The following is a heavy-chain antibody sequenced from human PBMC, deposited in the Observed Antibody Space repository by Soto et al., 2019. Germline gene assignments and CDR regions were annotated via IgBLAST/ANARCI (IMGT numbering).Heavy chain of an antibody. CDR1: GGSISSSSYY. Sequence: SETLSLTCTVSGGSISSSSYYWGWIRQPPGKGLEWIGSIYYSGSTYYNPSLKSRVTISVDTSKNQFSLKLSSVTAADTAVYYCARQERPPQTMIVVLNWFDPWGQGTLVTVSS. V-gene: IGHV4-39*01. CDR2: IYYSGST. CDR3: ARQERPPQTMIVVLNWFDP. J-gene: IGHJ5*02. D-gene: IGHD3-22*01.